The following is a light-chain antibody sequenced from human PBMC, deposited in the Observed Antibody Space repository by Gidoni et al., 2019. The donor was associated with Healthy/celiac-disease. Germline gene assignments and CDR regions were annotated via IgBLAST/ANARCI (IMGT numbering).Light chain of an antibody. CDR3: QHYGSSPRYT. Sequence: IVLTQAPGTLSLSPGERATLSCRASPIVSSSYLAWYQQKPGQAPRLLIYGASSRATGIPDRFSCSGSGTDFTLTISRLEPEDFAVYYCQHYGSSPRYTFGQGTKLEIK. V-gene: IGKV3-20*01. J-gene: IGKJ2*01. CDR2: GAS. CDR1: PIVSSSY.